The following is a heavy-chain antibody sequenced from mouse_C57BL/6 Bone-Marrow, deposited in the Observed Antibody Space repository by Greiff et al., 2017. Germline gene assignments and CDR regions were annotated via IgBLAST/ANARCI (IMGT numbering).Heavy chain of an antibody. V-gene: IGHV1-69*01. Sequence: QVQLQQPGAELVMPGASVKLSCKASGYTFTSYWMHWVKQRPGQGLEWIGEIDPSDSYTNYNQKFKDKSTLTVDNSSSTAYMQLSSLTSEDSAVYYCARDGYLAWFAYWGQGTLVTVSA. CDR3: ARDGYLAWFAY. J-gene: IGHJ3*01. D-gene: IGHD2-3*01. CDR2: IDPSDSYT. CDR1: GYTFTSYW.